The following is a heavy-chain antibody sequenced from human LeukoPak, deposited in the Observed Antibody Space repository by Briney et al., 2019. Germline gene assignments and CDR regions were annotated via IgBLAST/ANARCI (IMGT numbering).Heavy chain of an antibody. V-gene: IGHV3-30*02. CDR1: GFTFSSYG. D-gene: IGHD3-22*01. CDR2: IWYDGSNK. CDR3: AKDGGSGTYYYDSSGYYPSSK. J-gene: IGHJ4*02. Sequence: PGGSLRLSCAASGFTFSSYGMHWVRQAPGKGLEWVAVIWYDGSNKYYADSVKGRFTISRDNSKNTLYLQMNSLRAEDTAVYYCAKDGGSGTYYYDSSGYYPSSKWGQGTLVTVSS.